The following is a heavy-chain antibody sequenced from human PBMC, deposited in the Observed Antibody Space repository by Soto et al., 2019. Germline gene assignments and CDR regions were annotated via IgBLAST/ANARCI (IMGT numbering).Heavy chain of an antibody. J-gene: IGHJ5*02. CDR2: MNPNSGNT. D-gene: IGHD3-22*01. CDR1: GYTFTSYD. V-gene: IGHV1-8*01. CDR3: AREFQYYYDSSGYLQLADPYNWFDP. Sequence: ASVKVSCKASGYTFTSYDINWVRQATGQGLEWMGWMNPNSGNTGYAQKFQGRVTMTRNTSISTAYMELSSLRSEDTAVYYCAREFQYYYDSSGYLQLADPYNWFDPWGQGTLVTVSS.